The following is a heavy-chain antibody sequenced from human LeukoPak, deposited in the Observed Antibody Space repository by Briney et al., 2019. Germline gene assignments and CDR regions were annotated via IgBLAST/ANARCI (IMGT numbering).Heavy chain of an antibody. CDR2: IYTNRNT. Sequence: PGGSLRLSCAASGFIFRNHGMNWVRQAPGKGLEWVSGIYTNRNTRYADSVKGRFTISRDNSKNTLYLQMDSLRVEDTAVYYCAHLVWEYVGGLDVWGQGTTVTVSS. V-gene: IGHV3-23*05. CDR1: GFIFRNHG. J-gene: IGHJ6*02. CDR3: AHLVWEYVGGLDV. D-gene: IGHD3/OR15-3a*01.